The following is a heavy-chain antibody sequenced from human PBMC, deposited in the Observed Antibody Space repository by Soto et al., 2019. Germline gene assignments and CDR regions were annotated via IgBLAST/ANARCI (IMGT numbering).Heavy chain of an antibody. D-gene: IGHD2-15*01. Sequence: SETLSLTCTVSGGSISSSSYYWGWIRQPPGKGLEWIGTMYYSGGTYYNPSLKSRVTISVDTSKNQFSLRLSSVTAADTAVYYCARRGGYCSGDTCYFWFDPWGQGTLVTVSS. CDR2: MYYSGGT. CDR1: GGSISSSSYY. J-gene: IGHJ5*02. V-gene: IGHV4-39*01. CDR3: ARRGGYCSGDTCYFWFDP.